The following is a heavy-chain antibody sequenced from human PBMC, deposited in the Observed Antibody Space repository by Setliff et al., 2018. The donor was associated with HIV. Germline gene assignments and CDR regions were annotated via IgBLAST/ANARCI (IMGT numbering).Heavy chain of an antibody. CDR1: GFIFSSYA. J-gene: IGHJ4*02. CDR2: IKQDGSEK. D-gene: IGHD6-6*01. CDR3: AMFSSSSG. V-gene: IGHV3-7*01. Sequence: PGGSLRLSCAASGFIFSSYAMSWVRQAPGKGLEWVANIKQDGSEKYYVDSVKGRFTISRDNAKNPPYLQMNGLRGDDTAVYYCAMFSSSSGWGQGTQVTVSS.